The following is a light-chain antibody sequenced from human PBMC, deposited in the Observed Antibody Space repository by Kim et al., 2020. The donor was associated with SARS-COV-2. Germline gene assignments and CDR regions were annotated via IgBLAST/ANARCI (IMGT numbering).Light chain of an antibody. J-gene: IGLJ1*01. CDR1: NSDIGNYNY. V-gene: IGLV2-14*03. Sequence: GQSITISCTGTNSDIGNYNYVSWYQQHPGKDPKLIIHGVSQRPSGVSDRFSGSKSGNTASLTISGLQAEDEADYYCSSFTSSITYVFGSGTKVTVL. CDR3: SSFTSSITYV. CDR2: GVS.